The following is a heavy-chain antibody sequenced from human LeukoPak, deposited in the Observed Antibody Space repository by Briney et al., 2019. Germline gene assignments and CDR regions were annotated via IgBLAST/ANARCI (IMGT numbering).Heavy chain of an antibody. CDR1: GYSISSGYY. J-gene: IGHJ4*02. D-gene: IGHD3-22*01. CDR2: IYHSGST. CDR3: ARVTGYMIEDYFDY. V-gene: IGHV4-38-2*02. Sequence: SETLSLTCTVSGYSISSGYYWGWIRQPPGKGLEWIGSIYHSGSTYYNPSLKSRVTISVDTSKNQFSLKLSSVTAADTAVYYCARVTGYMIEDYFDYWGQGPLVTVSS.